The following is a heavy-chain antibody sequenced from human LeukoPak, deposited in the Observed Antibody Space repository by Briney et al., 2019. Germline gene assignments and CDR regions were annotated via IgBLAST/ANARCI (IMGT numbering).Heavy chain of an antibody. J-gene: IGHJ3*02. D-gene: IGHD1-26*01. CDR3: AKEGSYYALAAFDI. CDR1: GFTVSSNY. V-gene: IGHV3-53*01. CDR2: IYSGGST. Sequence: GGSLRLSCAASGFTVSSNYMSWVRQAPGKGLEWVSVIYSGGSTYYADSVKGRFTISRDNSKNTLYLQMNSLRAEDTAVYYCAKEGSYYALAAFDIWGQGTMVTVSS.